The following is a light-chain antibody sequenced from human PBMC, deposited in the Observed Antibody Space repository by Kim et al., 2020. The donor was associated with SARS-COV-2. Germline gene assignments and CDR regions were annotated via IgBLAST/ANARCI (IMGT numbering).Light chain of an antibody. CDR1: QGIRNY. Sequence: ASVGDRVTITCRATQGIRNYLAWYQQKAGKVPKLLIYAASTLESGVPSRFSGSGYGTDFTLTITSLQPEDVASYYCQKYNSAPWTFGQGTKVDIK. J-gene: IGKJ1*01. CDR3: QKYNSAPWT. V-gene: IGKV1-27*01. CDR2: AAS.